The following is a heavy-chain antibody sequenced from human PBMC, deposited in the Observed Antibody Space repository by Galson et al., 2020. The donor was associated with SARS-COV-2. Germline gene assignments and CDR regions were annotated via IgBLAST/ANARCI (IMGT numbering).Heavy chain of an antibody. V-gene: IGHV3-30*03. CDR1: GFTFSTYG. D-gene: IGHD4-17*01. Sequence: GGSLRLSCAASGFTFSTYGMHWVRQAPGRGLEWVAVISYDGSNNNYTDSVKGRFTISRDNSKNTLYLQMNSLRAEDTAVYYCAAGMTTVTPYLALGGMDVWGQGTTVTVSS. J-gene: IGHJ6*02. CDR3: AAGMTTVTPYLALGGMDV. CDR2: ISYDGSNN.